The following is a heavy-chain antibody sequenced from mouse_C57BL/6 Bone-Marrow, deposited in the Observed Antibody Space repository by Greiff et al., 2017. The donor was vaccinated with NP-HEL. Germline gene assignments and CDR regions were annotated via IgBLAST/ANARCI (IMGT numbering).Heavy chain of an antibody. D-gene: IGHD2-3*01. CDR2: IDPSDSET. CDR3: ARSRWLPWYFDV. CDR1: GYTFTSYW. J-gene: IGHJ1*03. V-gene: IGHV1-52*01. Sequence: QVQLKQPGAELVRPGSSVKLSCKASGYTFTSYWMHWVKQRPIQGLEWIGNIDPSDSETHYNQKFKDKATLTVDKSSSTAYMQLSSLTSEDSAVYYCARSRWLPWYFDVWGTGTTVTVSS.